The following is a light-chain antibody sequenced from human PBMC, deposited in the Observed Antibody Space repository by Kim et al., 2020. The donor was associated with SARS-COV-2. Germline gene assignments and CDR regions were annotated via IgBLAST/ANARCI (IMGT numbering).Light chain of an antibody. CDR3: QQCNSYPYA. V-gene: IGKV1-5*01. J-gene: IGKJ2*01. CDR2: GAS. Sequence: ASGRDRVTITCRDSQNNSGWLAWYQQKPGRAHKLLIYGASSLESGVPSRFSGSGSGTEFTLTNSSLQPDDFATYCCQQCNSYPYAFGQGTKLEL. CDR1: QNNSGW.